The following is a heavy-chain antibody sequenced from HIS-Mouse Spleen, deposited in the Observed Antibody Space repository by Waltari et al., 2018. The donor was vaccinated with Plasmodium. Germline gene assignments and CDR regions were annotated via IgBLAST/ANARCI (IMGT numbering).Heavy chain of an antibody. D-gene: IGHD3-16*01. V-gene: IGHV4-39*07. Sequence: QLHLQEPGPGLVKPSETLSPPCPVPGCSISSSSYSRGWILPPPGKGLECIGWIYYSGSTYYNLSLKSRVTISVDTPKNQFSLKLSSVTAADTAVYYCARGRGACFDYWGQGTLVTVSS. CDR3: ARGRGACFDY. CDR1: GCSISSSSYS. CDR2: IYYSGST. J-gene: IGHJ4*02.